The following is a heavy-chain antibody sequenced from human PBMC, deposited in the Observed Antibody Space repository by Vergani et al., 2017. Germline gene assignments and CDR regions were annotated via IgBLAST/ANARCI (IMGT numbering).Heavy chain of an antibody. Sequence: EVELVQSGPEMRKPGESLKISCKGSEYSFGYYWIGWVRQMPGKGLEWMGIIYPADSDTRYSPSFQGQVTISADKSISTAFLQWDSLKASDTALDYCARQVAVAGKWGGPYYDYGMDVWGQXP. J-gene: IGHJ6*02. CDR2: IYPADSDT. D-gene: IGHD6-19*01. CDR3: ARQVAVAGKWGGPYYDYGMDV. V-gene: IGHV5-51*01. CDR1: EYSFGYYW.